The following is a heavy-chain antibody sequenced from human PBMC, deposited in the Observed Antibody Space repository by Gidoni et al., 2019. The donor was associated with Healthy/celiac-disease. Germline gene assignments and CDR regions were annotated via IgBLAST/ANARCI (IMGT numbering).Heavy chain of an antibody. J-gene: IGHJ3*02. CDR1: GYRFTIYW. CDR3: ARPSGYCSSTSCYPAAFDI. Sequence: EVQLVQSGAEVKKPGESLKISCKGSGYRFTIYWIGWVRQMPGNGLEWMGIIYPGDSDTRYSPSFQGQVTISADKSISTAYLQWSSLKASDTAMYYCARPSGYCSSTSCYPAAFDIWGQGTMVTVSS. V-gene: IGHV5-51*01. D-gene: IGHD2-2*01. CDR2: IYPGDSDT.